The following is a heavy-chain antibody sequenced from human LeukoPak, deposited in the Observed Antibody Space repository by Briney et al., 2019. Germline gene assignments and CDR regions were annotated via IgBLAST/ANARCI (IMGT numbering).Heavy chain of an antibody. CDR3: ARSSRKVATIPAY. CDR2: ISYSGST. J-gene: IGHJ4*02. CDR1: GGSITNYY. Sequence: SETLSLTCSVSGGSITNYYWSWIRQPPGKGLEWIGYISYSGSTNYNPSLKSRVTISVDPSKNQFSLKLSSVTAADTAVYYCARSSRKVATIPAYWGQGTLVTVSS. D-gene: IGHD5-12*01. V-gene: IGHV4-59*01.